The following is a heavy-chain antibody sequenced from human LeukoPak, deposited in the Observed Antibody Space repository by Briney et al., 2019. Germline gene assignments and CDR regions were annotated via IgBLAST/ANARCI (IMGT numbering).Heavy chain of an antibody. J-gene: IGHJ4*02. CDR3: AMIKRDY. CDR1: RFTFSSYA. V-gene: IGHV3-23*01. Sequence: GALRLSCAASRFTFSSYAMSWVRQAPGKGLEWVSAISESGGNTYYADSVKGRFTISRDNSKNTLYLQMNSLRAEDMAVYYCAMIKRDYWGQGTLVTVSS. D-gene: IGHD3-22*01. CDR2: ISESGGNT.